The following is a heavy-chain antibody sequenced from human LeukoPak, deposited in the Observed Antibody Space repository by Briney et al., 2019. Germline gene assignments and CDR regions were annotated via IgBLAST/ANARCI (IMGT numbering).Heavy chain of an antibody. D-gene: IGHD3-3*01. CDR2: IYYSGST. J-gene: IGHJ4*02. V-gene: IGHV4-61*01. CDR1: GGSVSSGSYY. Sequence: PSETLSLTCTVSGGSVSSGSYYWSWIRQPPGKGLEWTGYIYYSGSTNYNPSLKSRVTISVDTSKNQFSLKLSSVTAADTAVYYCARVDYFSALDYWGQGTLVTVSS. CDR3: ARVDYFSALDY.